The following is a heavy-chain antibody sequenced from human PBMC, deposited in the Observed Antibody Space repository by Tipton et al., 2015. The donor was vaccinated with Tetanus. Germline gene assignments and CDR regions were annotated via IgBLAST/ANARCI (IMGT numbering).Heavy chain of an antibody. CDR3: VKGHSSDCFCPEY. V-gene: IGHV3-23*03. D-gene: IGHD2-21*01. CDR2: LYRGASTT. J-gene: IGHJ4*02. CDR1: GFTLGSFA. Sequence: SLRLSCAASGFTLGSFAMTWVRQVPGKGLEWVAILYRGASTTYYEDSVKGRFTISRDDSKNTLFLQMNSLRVEDTAVYYCVKGHSSDCFCPEYWGQGTQVTVSS.